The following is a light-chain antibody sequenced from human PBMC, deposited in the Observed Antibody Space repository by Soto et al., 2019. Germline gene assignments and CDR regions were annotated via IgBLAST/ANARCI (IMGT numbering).Light chain of an antibody. CDR3: QQYNNWPPMYT. V-gene: IGKV3-15*01. Sequence: EIVLTQSPGTLSLSPGERATLSCRASQSVSSNLAWYQQKPGQAPRLLIYGASTRATGIPARFSGSGSETEFTLTISSLQSEDSAVYYCQQYNNWPPMYTFGQGTKLEIK. CDR1: QSVSSN. CDR2: GAS. J-gene: IGKJ2*01.